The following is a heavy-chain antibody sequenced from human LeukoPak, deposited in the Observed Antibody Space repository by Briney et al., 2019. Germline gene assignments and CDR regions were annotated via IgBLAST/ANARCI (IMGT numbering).Heavy chain of an antibody. CDR3: TSWGDTTAEYFQR. J-gene: IGHJ1*01. CDR2: INPDGRDT. CDR1: GFTFNRCW. Sequence: GGSLRLSCAVSGFTFNRCWMNWVRQAPGKGLEWVAHINPDGRDTYYVDSVKGRFTISRDNGQNSMYLQMNSLRVEGTAVYYCTSWGDTTAEYFQRWGQGTLVTVDS. V-gene: IGHV3-7*01. D-gene: IGHD2-21*02.